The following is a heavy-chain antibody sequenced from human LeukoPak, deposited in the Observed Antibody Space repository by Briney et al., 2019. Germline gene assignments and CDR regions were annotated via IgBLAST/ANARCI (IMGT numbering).Heavy chain of an antibody. J-gene: IGHJ4*02. Sequence: PGGSLRLSCSASGFTFSSYSVNWVRQVPGKGLEWVSYISGGSTIVYYADSMKGRFTISRDNANNSLYLQMNSLRDEDTALYYCASSRGYSYGLDYWGQGTLVTVSS. CDR3: ASSRGYSYGLDY. V-gene: IGHV3-48*02. CDR2: ISGGSTIV. CDR1: GFTFSSYS. D-gene: IGHD5-18*01.